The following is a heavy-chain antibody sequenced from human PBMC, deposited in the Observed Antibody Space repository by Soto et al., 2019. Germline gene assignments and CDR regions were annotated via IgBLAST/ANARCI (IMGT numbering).Heavy chain of an antibody. CDR2: ITHSGTI. Sequence: QVQLQQWGAGLLRPSETLSLTCVVNGGSISNYYWSWIRQSPGKGLEWIGEITHSGTINYNPSLKSRITISVDTYRKQFSLKLSSVTAADTAVYYCSRVGGGSSGSHYYYGMDVWGQGTTVTVSS. J-gene: IGHJ6*02. D-gene: IGHD6-19*01. V-gene: IGHV4-34*01. CDR3: SRVGGGSSGSHYYYGMDV. CDR1: GGSISNYY.